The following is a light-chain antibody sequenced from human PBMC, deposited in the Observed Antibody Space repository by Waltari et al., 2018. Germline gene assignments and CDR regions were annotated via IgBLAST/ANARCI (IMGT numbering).Light chain of an antibody. CDR3: QAWDSSTAHVI. J-gene: IGLJ2*01. Sequence: SYELTQPPSVSLSQGQTASITCSGDKLGEKFASWYQQKTGQSPVLVIYENNKRPSGIPGRYSGSNSGNTATLTISGTQAMDEADCYCQAWDSSTAHVIFGGGTKLTVL. CDR1: KLGEKF. V-gene: IGLV3-1*01. CDR2: ENN.